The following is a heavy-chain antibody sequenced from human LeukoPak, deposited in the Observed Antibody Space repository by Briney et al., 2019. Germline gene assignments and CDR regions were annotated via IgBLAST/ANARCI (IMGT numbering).Heavy chain of an antibody. CDR2: IIPIFGTA. D-gene: IGHD3-3*01. Sequence: GASVKVSCEASGGTFSSYAISWVRQAPGQGLEWMGGIIPIFGTANYAQKFQGRVTITADESTSTAYMELSSLRSEDTAVYYCARGRDATIFGVVNYYYYYMDVWGKGTTVTVSS. CDR3: ARGRDATIFGVVNYYYYYMDV. CDR1: GGTFSSYA. J-gene: IGHJ6*03. V-gene: IGHV1-69*01.